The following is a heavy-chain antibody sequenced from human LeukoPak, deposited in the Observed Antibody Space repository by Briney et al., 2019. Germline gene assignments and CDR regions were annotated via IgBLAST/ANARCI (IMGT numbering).Heavy chain of an antibody. CDR1: VYTFTGYY. CDR3: ARDQGDGYMSFDY. V-gene: IGHV1-2*02. Sequence: ASVKVSCKASVYTFTGYYMHWVRPAPGQGLEWMGWINPNSGGTNYAQKFQGRVTMTRDTSISTAYMELSRLRSDDTAVYYCARDQGDGYMSFDYWGQGTLVTVSS. J-gene: IGHJ4*02. D-gene: IGHD5-24*01. CDR2: INPNSGGT.